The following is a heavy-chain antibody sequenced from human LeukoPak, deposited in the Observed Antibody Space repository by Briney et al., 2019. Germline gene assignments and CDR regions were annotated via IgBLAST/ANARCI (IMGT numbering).Heavy chain of an antibody. V-gene: IGHV3-30*18. D-gene: IGHD1-26*01. CDR2: ISYDGSNK. J-gene: IGHJ3*02. CDR3: AKSLSGSYLDAFDI. Sequence: GGSLRLSCAASGFTFSSYGMHWVRQAPGKGLEWVAVISYDGSNKYYADSVKGRFTISRDNSKNTLYLQMNSLRAEDTAVYYCAKSLSGSYLDAFDIWGQGTMVTVSS. CDR1: GFTFSSYG.